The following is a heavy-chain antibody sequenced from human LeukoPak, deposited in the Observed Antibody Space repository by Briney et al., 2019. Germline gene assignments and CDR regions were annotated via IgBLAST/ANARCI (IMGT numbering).Heavy chain of an antibody. D-gene: IGHD6-19*01. V-gene: IGHV4-61*02. J-gene: IGHJ4*02. CDR1: GGSISSGDHY. CDR3: ARAGYSSGWVDY. Sequence: PSETLSLTCSISGGSISSGDHYWTWIRQPAGKELEWIGRIHTTGRTNYNPSLKSRVYISVDTSKNQFSLKLSSVTAVDTAVYYCARAGYSSGWVDYWGQGTLVTVSS. CDR2: IHTTGRT.